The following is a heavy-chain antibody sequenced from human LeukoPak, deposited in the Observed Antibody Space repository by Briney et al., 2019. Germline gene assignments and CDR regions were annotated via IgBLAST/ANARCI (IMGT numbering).Heavy chain of an antibody. CDR3: AKAGVGATVFDY. V-gene: IGHV3-23*01. Sequence: PGGSLRLSCAASGFTFSSYAMSWVRQAPGKGLEWVSAISSSGGSTNYADSVKGRFTISRDNLKNTLYLRMNSLRAEDTAVYYCAKAGVGATVFDYWGQGTLVTVSS. CDR1: GFTFSSYA. CDR2: ISSSGGST. D-gene: IGHD1-26*01. J-gene: IGHJ4*02.